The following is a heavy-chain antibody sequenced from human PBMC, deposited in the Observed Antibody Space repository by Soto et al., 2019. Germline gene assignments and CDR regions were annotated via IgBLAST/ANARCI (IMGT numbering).Heavy chain of an antibody. V-gene: IGHV1-2*04. Sequence: ASVKVSCKASGYTFTGYYMHWVRQAPGQGLEWMGWINPNSGGKNYAQKFQGWVTMTEDKSISTAYMELSRLRSDDTAVYYCARALVYDILTGYRPEGGYYGMDVWGQGTTVTVSS. CDR1: GYTFTGYY. D-gene: IGHD3-9*01. J-gene: IGHJ6*02. CDR2: INPNSGGK. CDR3: ARALVYDILTGYRPEGGYYGMDV.